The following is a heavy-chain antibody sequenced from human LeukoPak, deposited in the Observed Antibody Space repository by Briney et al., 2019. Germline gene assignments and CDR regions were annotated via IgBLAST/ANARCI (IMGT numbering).Heavy chain of an antibody. V-gene: IGHV1-69*05. CDR1: GGTFSSYA. Sequence: GASVKVSCKASGGTFSSYAISWVRPAPGQGLEWMGGIIPIFGTANYAQKFQGRVTITTDESTSTAYMELSSLRSEDTAVYYCASGSGYYGNYWGQGTLVTVSS. J-gene: IGHJ4*02. CDR3: ASGSGYYGNY. D-gene: IGHD3-22*01. CDR2: IIPIFGTA.